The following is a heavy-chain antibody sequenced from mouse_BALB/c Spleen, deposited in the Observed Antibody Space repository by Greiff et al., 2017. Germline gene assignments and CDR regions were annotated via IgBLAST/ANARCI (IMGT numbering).Heavy chain of an antibody. CDR3: ARHYYGSSLAWFAY. J-gene: IGHJ3*01. CDR2: ISSGGGST. D-gene: IGHD1-1*01. CDR1: GFAFSSYD. V-gene: IGHV5-12-1*01. Sequence: DVMLVESGGGLVKPGGSLKLSCAASGFAFSSYDMSWVRQTPEKRLEWVAYISSGGGSTYYPDTVKGRFTISRDNAKNTLYLQMSSLKSEDTAMYYCARHYYGSSLAWFAYWGQGTLVTVSA.